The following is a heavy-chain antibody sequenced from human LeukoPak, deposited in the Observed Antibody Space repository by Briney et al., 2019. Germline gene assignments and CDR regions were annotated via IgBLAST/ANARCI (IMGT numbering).Heavy chain of an antibody. V-gene: IGHV4-59*01. CDR3: ARGPPGGQFDP. CDR2: IYYSGST. J-gene: IGHJ5*02. Sequence: SETLSLTCTVSGGTISSYYWSWIRQPPGKGLEWIGYIYYSGSTNYNPSLKSRVTISVDTSKNQFSLKLSSVTAADTAVYYCARGPPGGQFDPWGQGTLVTVSS. D-gene: IGHD3-10*01. CDR1: GGTISSYY.